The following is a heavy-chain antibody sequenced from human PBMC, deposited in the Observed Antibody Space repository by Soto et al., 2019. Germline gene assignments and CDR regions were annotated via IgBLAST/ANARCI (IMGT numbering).Heavy chain of an antibody. V-gene: IGHV1-69*01. CDR1: GGTFSSYA. CDR2: ITPNFGRA. J-gene: IGHJ4*02. CDR3: ARGVQTHFDY. Sequence: QVQLVQSGAGVKKPGSSVKVSCNASGGTFSSYAISWVRQAPGQGLEWMGGITPNFGRANYAQKFQGRVTITADETTSTSYMELSSLRSEDTAVYYCARGVQTHFDYWGQGTLVTVSS. D-gene: IGHD6-6*01.